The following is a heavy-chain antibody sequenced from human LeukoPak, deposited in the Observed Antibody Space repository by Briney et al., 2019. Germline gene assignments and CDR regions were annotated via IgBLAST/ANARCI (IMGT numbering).Heavy chain of an antibody. D-gene: IGHD6-19*01. CDR1: EFSVSSNY. CDR2: IYSGGAT. CDR3: ARGRFSGPDDY. J-gene: IGHJ4*02. Sequence: GGSLRLSCAVSEFSVSSNYMNSVRQAPGKGLEWVSVIYSGGATYYADSVRGRFTISRDNSKNMVSLQMTSLGAEDTAVYYCARGRFSGPDDYWGQGTLVTVSS. V-gene: IGHV3-53*01.